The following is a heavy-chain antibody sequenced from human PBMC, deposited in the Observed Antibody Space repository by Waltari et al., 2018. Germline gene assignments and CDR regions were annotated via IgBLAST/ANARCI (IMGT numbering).Heavy chain of an antibody. CDR2: IRSYNGDT. V-gene: IGHV1-18*04. CDR3: ARDLYYYDSSGNWDDAFDI. CDR1: GYAFTSDV. D-gene: IGHD3-22*01. J-gene: IGHJ3*02. Sequence: QVQLEQSGAEVKKPGASVKVSCTCAGYAFTSDVLSGVRQAPGQGLEWMGWIRSYNGDTNYAQKLQGRVTMTTDTSTSTAYMELRSLRSDDTAVFYCARDLYYYDSSGNWDDAFDIWGQGTMVIVSS.